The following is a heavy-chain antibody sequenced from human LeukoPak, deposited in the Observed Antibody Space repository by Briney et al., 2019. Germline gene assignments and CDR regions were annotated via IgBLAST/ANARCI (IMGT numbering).Heavy chain of an antibody. J-gene: IGHJ4*02. Sequence: SETLSLACTGSGGSISSYYWSWIRQPPGKGLEWIGYIYYSGSTNYNPSLKSRVTISVDTSKNQFSLKLSSVTAADTAVYYCARADYRYYFDYWGQGTLVTVSS. CDR2: IYYSGST. CDR1: GGSISSYY. V-gene: IGHV4-59*01. CDR3: ARADYRYYFDY. D-gene: IGHD3-16*01.